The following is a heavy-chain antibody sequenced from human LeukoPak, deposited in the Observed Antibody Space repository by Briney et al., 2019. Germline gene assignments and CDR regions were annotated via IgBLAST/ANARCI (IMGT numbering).Heavy chain of an antibody. J-gene: IGHJ5*02. Sequence: GRSLRLSCAASGFTFDDYAMHWVRQGPGKGLEWVSVIYSGGSTYYADSVKGRFTISRDKSKNTVYLQMNSLRFEDTAMYYCARNWFDPWGQGTLVTVSS. CDR3: ARNWFDP. V-gene: IGHV3-53*05. CDR2: IYSGGST. CDR1: GFTFDDYA.